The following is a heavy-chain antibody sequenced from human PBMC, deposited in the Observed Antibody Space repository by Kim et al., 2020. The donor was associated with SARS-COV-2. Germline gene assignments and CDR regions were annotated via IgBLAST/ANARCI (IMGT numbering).Heavy chain of an antibody. D-gene: IGHD3-22*01. CDR1: GFSISSYY. Sequence: SETLSLTCTVSGFSISSYYWSWIRQPPGKGLEWIGNIYYSGGTNYNPSLKSRVTISVETSKNQFALKLSSVTAADTAVYYFARGDYYESNGDSFDIWGQG. J-gene: IGHJ3*02. CDR3: ARGDYYESNGDSFDI. CDR2: IYYSGGT. V-gene: IGHV4-59*13.